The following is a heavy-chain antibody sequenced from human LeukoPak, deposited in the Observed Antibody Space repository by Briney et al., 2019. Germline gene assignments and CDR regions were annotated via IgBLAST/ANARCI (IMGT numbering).Heavy chain of an antibody. D-gene: IGHD3-3*01. J-gene: IGHJ4*02. CDR3: ARGNDFWSGYSNDY. Sequence: PGGSLRLSCAASRFTFSSYEMNWVRQAPGTGLEWVSYISSSGSTIYYADSLKGRFTISRDNAKNSLYLQMNSLRAEDTAVYYCARGNDFWSGYSNDYWGQGTLVTVSS. CDR2: ISSSGSTI. V-gene: IGHV3-48*03. CDR1: RFTFSSYE.